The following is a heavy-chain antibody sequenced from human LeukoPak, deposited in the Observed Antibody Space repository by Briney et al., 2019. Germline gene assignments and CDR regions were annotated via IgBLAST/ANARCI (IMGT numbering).Heavy chain of an antibody. CDR2: IKQDGSDK. Sequence: GGSLRLSCAASGFTFSDYWMTWVRQAPGKGLEWVANIKQDGSDKHYVDSVKGRFIISRDNAKNSLYLQMNSLRAEDTAVYYCARARIAASTSYLDYWGQGTLVTVSS. D-gene: IGHD6-6*01. CDR1: GFTFSDYW. V-gene: IGHV3-7*01. J-gene: IGHJ4*02. CDR3: ARARIAASTSYLDY.